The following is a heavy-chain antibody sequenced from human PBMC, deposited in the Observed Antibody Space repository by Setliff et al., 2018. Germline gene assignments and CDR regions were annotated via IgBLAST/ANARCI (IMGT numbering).Heavy chain of an antibody. D-gene: IGHD2-21*02. V-gene: IGHV1-18*01. CDR2: INNYSFKT. Sequence: ASVKVSCKASGYTFNNYGITWVRQAPGQGLEWMGWINNYSFKTTYSQKFLDRVTMTTDTSATTAYMELRSLRSDDSAVYYCAISSLSICGGGDCPNAFDIWGQGTMVTVSS. CDR1: GYTFNNYG. J-gene: IGHJ3*02. CDR3: AISSLSICGGGDCPNAFDI.